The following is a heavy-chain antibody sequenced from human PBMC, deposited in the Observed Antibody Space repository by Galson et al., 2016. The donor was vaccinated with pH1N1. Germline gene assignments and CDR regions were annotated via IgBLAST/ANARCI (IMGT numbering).Heavy chain of an antibody. V-gene: IGHV3-7*01. Sequence: SLRLSCAASEFTFSTYWMNWVRQAPGEGLEWVANIKPDGSEIYYVDSVRGRFTISRDNAKKSVFLQMNGLRADDTAVYYCAASRDGAGFDSWGQGTLVTVSS. CDR2: IKPDGSEI. D-gene: IGHD6-13*01. CDR3: AASRDGAGFDS. J-gene: IGHJ4*02. CDR1: EFTFSTYW.